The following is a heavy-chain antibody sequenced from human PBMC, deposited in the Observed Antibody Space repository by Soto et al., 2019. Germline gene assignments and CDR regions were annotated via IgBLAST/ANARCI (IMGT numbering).Heavy chain of an antibody. V-gene: IGHV1-69*12. Sequence: QVQLVQSGAEVKKPGSSVKVSCKASGGSLSNYGISWVRQAPGQGLEWMGAIVPVFGTPNYAQKFQDRVTITADESTTIAYMDVRGLTSEDTAMYYCARGDATKIVVTTCYGMDVWGQGTTVTVSS. CDR2: IVPVFGTP. D-gene: IGHD3-22*01. CDR3: ARGDATKIVVTTCYGMDV. CDR1: GGSLSNYG. J-gene: IGHJ6*02.